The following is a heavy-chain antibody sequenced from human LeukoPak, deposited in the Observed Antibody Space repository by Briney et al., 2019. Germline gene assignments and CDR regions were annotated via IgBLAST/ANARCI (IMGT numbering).Heavy chain of an antibody. V-gene: IGHV3-21*01. J-gene: IGHJ4*02. D-gene: IGHD3-22*01. Sequence: GGSLRLSCAASGFTFSSYSMNWVRQAPGEGLEWVSSISSSSSYIYYADSVKGRFTISRDNAKNSLYLQMNSLRAEDTAVYYCARGATYYYDSSGYIAFDYWGQGTLVTVSS. CDR3: ARGATYYYDSSGYIAFDY. CDR2: ISSSSSYI. CDR1: GFTFSSYS.